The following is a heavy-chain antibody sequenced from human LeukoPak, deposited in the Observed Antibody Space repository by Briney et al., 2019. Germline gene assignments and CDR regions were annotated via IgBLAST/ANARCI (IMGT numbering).Heavy chain of an antibody. CDR3: ARDLKLAYCGGDCYSY. J-gene: IGHJ4*02. CDR2: ISAYNGNT. CDR1: GYTFTSYG. Sequence: ASVKVSCKASGYTFTSYGISWVRQAPGQGLEWMGWISAYNGNTNYAQKLQGRVTMTTDTSTSTAYMELRSLRSDDTAVYYCARDLKLAYCGGDCYSYWGQGTLVTVSS. D-gene: IGHD2-21*02. V-gene: IGHV1-18*01.